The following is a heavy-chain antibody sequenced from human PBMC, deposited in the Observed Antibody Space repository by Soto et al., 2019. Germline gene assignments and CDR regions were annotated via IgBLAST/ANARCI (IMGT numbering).Heavy chain of an antibody. CDR2: IYYSGST. CDR1: GGSISSYY. V-gene: IGHV4-59*01. D-gene: IGHD6-13*01. Sequence: SETLSLTCTVSGGSISSYYWSWIRQPPGKGLEWIGYIYYSGSTNYNPSLKSRVTKDTSKNQVVLTMTNMDPVDTATYYCAHSRTSSSWGRYNWFDPWGQGTLVTV. CDR3: AHSRTSSSWGRYNWFDP. J-gene: IGHJ5*02.